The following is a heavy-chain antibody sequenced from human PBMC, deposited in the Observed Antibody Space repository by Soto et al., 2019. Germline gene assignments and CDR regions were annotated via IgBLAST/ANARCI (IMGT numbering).Heavy chain of an antibody. CDR3: ARGGVGLGDIVVVVAATPYDY. CDR1: GGSFSGYY. Sequence: SETLSLTCAVYGGSFSGYYWSWIRQPPGKGLEWIGEINHSGSTNYNPSLKSRVTISVDTSKNQFSLNLSSVTAADTAVYYCARGGVGLGDIVVVVAATPYDYWGQGTLVTVSS. CDR2: INHSGST. D-gene: IGHD2-15*01. J-gene: IGHJ4*02. V-gene: IGHV4-34*01.